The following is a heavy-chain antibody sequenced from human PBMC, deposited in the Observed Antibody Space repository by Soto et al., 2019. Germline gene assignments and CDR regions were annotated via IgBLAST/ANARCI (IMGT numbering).Heavy chain of an antibody. CDR2: INVGNGNI. Sequence: ASVKVSRKASGYTFTRYSMHWVRQAPGQRLEWMGWINVGNGNIQYSQKFQGRVTITRDTSATTVYMELSSLRSEDTALYYCARPYYYDTTGYYSSLYYYSFGMDVWGQGTTVTVSS. CDR3: ARPYYYDTTGYYSSLYYYSFGMDV. CDR1: GYTFTRYS. V-gene: IGHV1-3*01. D-gene: IGHD3-22*01. J-gene: IGHJ6*02.